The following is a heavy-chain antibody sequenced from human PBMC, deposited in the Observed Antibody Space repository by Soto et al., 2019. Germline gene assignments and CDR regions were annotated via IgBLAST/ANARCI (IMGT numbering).Heavy chain of an antibody. J-gene: IGHJ4*02. CDR1: GGSISSGGYY. V-gene: IGHV4-31*03. CDR3: ARSYYDFWSGYPQYFDY. CDR2: IYYSGST. Sequence: QVQLQESGPGLVKPSQTLSLTCTVSGGSISSGGYYWSWIRQHPGKGLEWIGYIYYSGSTYYNPSLKNRVTISVDRSKNQFSLKLSSVTAADTAVYYCARSYYDFWSGYPQYFDYWGQGTLVTVSS. D-gene: IGHD3-3*01.